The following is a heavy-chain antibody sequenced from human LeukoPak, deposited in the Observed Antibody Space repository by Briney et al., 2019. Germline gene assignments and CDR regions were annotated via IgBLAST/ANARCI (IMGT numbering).Heavy chain of an antibody. D-gene: IGHD6-6*01. V-gene: IGHV3-30*04. Sequence: PGGSLRLSCAASGFTFSKHAMHWVRQAPGKGLEWVAVISYDGSNKYYADSVKGRFTISRDNSKNTLYLQMNSLRAEDTAVYYCARTLIEYSVSSCYFDYWGQGTLVTVSS. CDR1: GFTFSKHA. J-gene: IGHJ4*02. CDR2: ISYDGSNK. CDR3: ARTLIEYSVSSCYFDY.